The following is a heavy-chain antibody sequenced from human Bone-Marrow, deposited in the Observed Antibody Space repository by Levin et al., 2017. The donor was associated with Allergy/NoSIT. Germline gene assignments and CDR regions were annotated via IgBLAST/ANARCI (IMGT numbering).Heavy chain of an antibody. CDR2: ISGNGVTT. D-gene: IGHD5-12*01. CDR1: GFTFSNYA. Sequence: PGGSLRLSCAASGFTFSNYAMSWVRQAPGKGLEWVSVISGNGVTTYYADSVKGRFTISRDNSQNTLYLQMNRLRAEDTAVYYCAPLGIYTRSPTDFDYWGQGTLVTVSS. J-gene: IGHJ4*02. CDR3: APLGIYTRSPTDFDY. V-gene: IGHV3-23*01.